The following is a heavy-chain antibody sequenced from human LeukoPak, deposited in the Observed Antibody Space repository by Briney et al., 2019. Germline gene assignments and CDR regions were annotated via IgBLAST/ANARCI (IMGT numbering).Heavy chain of an antibody. CDR2: INPNSGGT. V-gene: IGHV1-2*02. Sequence: ASVKVSCKASGYXFTGYYIHWVRQAPGQGLEWMGWINPNSGGTNYAQKFQGRVTMARDTSISTAYMELSRLRSDDTAVYYCARVWSLDYWGQGTLVTVSS. CDR3: ARVWSLDY. J-gene: IGHJ4*02. CDR1: GYXFTGYY. D-gene: IGHD2-21*01.